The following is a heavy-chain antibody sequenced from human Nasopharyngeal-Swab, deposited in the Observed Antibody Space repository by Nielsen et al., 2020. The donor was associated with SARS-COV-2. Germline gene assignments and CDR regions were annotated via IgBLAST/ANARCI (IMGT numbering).Heavy chain of an antibody. CDR1: GFAVSRTY. D-gene: IGHD6-13*01. J-gene: IGHJ3*02. CDR3: ASNWRYSSFVPRMAPAFDI. CDR2: IYGGGDT. V-gene: IGHV3-53*04. Sequence: GGSLRLSCAASGFAVSRTYMTWVRQAPGKGLEWVSIIYGGGDTYYADSVKGRLTISRHNSENTLFLQMNSLRVEDTAMYYCASNWRYSSFVPRMAPAFDIWGQGTMVTVSS.